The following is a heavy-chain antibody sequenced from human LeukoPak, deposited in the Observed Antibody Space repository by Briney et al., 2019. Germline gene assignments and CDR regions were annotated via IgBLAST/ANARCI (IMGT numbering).Heavy chain of an antibody. CDR1: GVNFSDQY. V-gene: IGHV3-11*03. J-gene: IGHJ4*02. CDR3: ASGPGSYYPFDY. CDR2: TSSHSTYI. Sequence: AGGSLRLSWAASGVNFSDQYMMWLRQPPGKGLEWISYTSSHSTYIHYSDSVKGRFTISRDNVKNSLYLEMNSLRAEDTAVYYGASGPGSYYPFDYWSQGTLVSVSS. D-gene: IGHD3-10*01.